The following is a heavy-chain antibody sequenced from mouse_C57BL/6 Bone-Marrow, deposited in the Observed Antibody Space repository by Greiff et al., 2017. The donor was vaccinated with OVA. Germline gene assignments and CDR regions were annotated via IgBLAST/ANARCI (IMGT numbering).Heavy chain of an antibody. CDR3: ARNYGSSYDTFAY. CDR2: INPNNGGT. D-gene: IGHD1-1*01. V-gene: IGHV1-26*01. CDR1: GYTFTDYY. J-gene: IGHJ3*01. Sequence: EVQLQQSGPELVKPGASVKISCKASGYTFTDYYMNWVKQSHGKSLEWIGDINPNNGGTSYNQKFTGKATLTVDKSSSTAYMELRSLTSEDSAVYYCARNYGSSYDTFAYWGQGTLVTVSA.